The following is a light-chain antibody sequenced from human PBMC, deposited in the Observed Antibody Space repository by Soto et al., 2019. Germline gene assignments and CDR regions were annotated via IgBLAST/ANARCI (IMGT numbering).Light chain of an antibody. CDR3: QQRYSWPPLT. CDR1: QNVYSY. CDR2: DAS. Sequence: EVVLTQSPATLSLSPGERATLSCRASQNVYSYLAWFQQKPGQPPRLVISDASNRATGIPDRFSGSGYGTDFTLTFSSLEPEDFAVDYCQQRYSWPPLTFGGGTRVEIK. V-gene: IGKV3-11*01. J-gene: IGKJ4*01.